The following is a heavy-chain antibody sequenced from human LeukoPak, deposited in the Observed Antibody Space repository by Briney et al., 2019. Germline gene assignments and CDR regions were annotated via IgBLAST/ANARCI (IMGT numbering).Heavy chain of an antibody. D-gene: IGHD2-15*01. CDR2: ISGTGDYI. J-gene: IGHJ4*02. V-gene: IGHV3-21*05. CDR1: GFTFSTYS. Sequence: GGSLRLSCAASGFTFSTYSMNWVRQVPGKGLEWVSYISGTGDYIYYADSVRGRFTISRGNAKDSLYLQMNSLTAEDTAVYYCARDPEDIDYWGQGTLVTVSS. CDR3: ARDPEDIDY.